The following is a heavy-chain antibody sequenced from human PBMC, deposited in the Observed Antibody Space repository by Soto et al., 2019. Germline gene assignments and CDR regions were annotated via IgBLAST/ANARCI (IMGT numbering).Heavy chain of an antibody. J-gene: IGHJ6*02. D-gene: IGHD6-19*01. Sequence: VGSLRLSCAASGFTFSSYWMSWVRQAPGKGLEWVANIKQDGSEKYYVDSVKGRFTISRDNAKNSLYLQMNGLRAEDTAVYYCARYSSGWRSYYYYGMDVWGQGTTVTVSS. CDR2: IKQDGSEK. CDR1: GFTFSSYW. CDR3: ARYSSGWRSYYYYGMDV. V-gene: IGHV3-7*03.